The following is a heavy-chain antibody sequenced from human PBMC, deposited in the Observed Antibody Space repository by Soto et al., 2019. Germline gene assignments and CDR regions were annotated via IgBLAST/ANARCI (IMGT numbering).Heavy chain of an antibody. V-gene: IGHV5-10-1*01. CDR2: IDPSDSYT. CDR1: GYSFTSYW. Sequence: GESLKISCKGSGYSFTSYWISWVRQMPGKGLEWMGRIDPSDSYTNYSPSFQGHVTISADKSISTAYLQWSSLKASDTAMYYCASGDLGYDYYYGMDVWGQGTTVTVSS. D-gene: IGHD2-15*01. CDR3: ASGDLGYDYYYGMDV. J-gene: IGHJ6*02.